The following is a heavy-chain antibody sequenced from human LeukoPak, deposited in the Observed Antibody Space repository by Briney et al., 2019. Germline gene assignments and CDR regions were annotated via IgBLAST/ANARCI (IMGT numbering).Heavy chain of an antibody. J-gene: IGHJ6*03. V-gene: IGHV4-39*07. CDR1: GGSISSSNSY. Sequence: SETLSLTCTVSGGSISSSNSYWAWIRQPPGEGLEWIGNIYYSGRTYYNPSLKSRVTISVDKSKNQFSLKLSSVTAADTAVYYCARDRGYSSGWYPVNYYYYYMDVWGKGTTVTVSS. D-gene: IGHD6-19*01. CDR2: IYYSGRT. CDR3: ARDRGYSSGWYPVNYYYYYMDV.